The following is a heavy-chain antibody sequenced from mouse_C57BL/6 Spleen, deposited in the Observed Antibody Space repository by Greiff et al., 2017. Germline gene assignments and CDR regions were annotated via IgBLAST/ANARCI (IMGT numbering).Heavy chain of an antibody. CDR3: TRAAITTVYYFDY. Sequence: EVMLVESGEGLVKPGGSLKLSCAASGFTFSSYAMSWVRQTPEKRLEWVAYISSGGDYIYYADTVKGRFTISRDNARNTLYLQMSSLKSEDTAMYYCTRAAITTVYYFDYWGQGTTLTVSS. D-gene: IGHD1-1*01. V-gene: IGHV5-9-1*02. CDR1: GFTFSSYA. J-gene: IGHJ2*01. CDR2: ISSGGDYI.